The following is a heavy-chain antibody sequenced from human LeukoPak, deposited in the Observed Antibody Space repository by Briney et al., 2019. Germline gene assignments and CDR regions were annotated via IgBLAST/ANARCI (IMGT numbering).Heavy chain of an antibody. CDR2: IKSKTDGGTT. V-gene: IGHV3-15*01. CDR1: GFTFDDYG. CDR3: TTDTLTDYYDSSGYYYGDY. D-gene: IGHD3-22*01. J-gene: IGHJ4*02. Sequence: GGSLRLSCAASGFTFDDYGMSWVRQAPGKGLEWVGRIKSKTDGGTTDYAAPVKGRFTISRDDSKNTLYLQMNSLKTEDTAVYYCTTDTLTDYYDSSGYYYGDYWGQGTLVTVSS.